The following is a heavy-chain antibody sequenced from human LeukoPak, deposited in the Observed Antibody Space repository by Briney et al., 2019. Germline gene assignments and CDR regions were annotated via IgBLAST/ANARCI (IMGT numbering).Heavy chain of an antibody. D-gene: IGHD3-22*01. V-gene: IGHV3-53*01. CDR2: IYSDGPT. J-gene: IGHJ4*02. Sequence: GGSLRLSCAASGISVSSNYMSWVRQAPGKGLEWVSIIYSDGPTYYADSVKGRFTISRDNSKNTLHLQMNSLSAEDTAVYYCAKGGGSSGYSYIDYWGQGTLVTVTS. CDR1: GISVSSNY. CDR3: AKGGGSSGYSYIDY.